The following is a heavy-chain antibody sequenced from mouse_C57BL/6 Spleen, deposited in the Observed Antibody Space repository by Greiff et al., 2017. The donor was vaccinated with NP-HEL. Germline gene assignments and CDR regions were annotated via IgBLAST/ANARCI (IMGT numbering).Heavy chain of an antibody. CDR2: IWRGGST. V-gene: IGHV2-5*01. D-gene: IGHD2-4*01. Sequence: QVQLQQSGPGLVQPSQSLSITCTVSGFSLTSYGVHWVRQSPGKGLEWLGVIWRGGSTDYNAAFMSRLSITKDNSKSQVFFTMNSLQAADTAIYYCANCYDYDAGFAYWGQGTLVTVSA. J-gene: IGHJ3*01. CDR1: GFSLTSYG. CDR3: ANCYDYDAGFAY.